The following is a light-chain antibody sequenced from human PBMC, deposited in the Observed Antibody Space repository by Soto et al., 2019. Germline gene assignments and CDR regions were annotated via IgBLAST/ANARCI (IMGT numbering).Light chain of an antibody. J-gene: IGLJ3*02. Sequence: QAVVTQPPSVSAAPGQKVTISCSGRSSNIGINFVSWYQKLPGTAPKLLIYENDRRPSGIPDRFSGSKSGTSGTLAITGLQTGDEADYYCATWDATLSAAVFGGGTKLPS. CDR1: SSNIGINF. CDR3: ATWDATLSAAV. V-gene: IGLV1-51*01. CDR2: END.